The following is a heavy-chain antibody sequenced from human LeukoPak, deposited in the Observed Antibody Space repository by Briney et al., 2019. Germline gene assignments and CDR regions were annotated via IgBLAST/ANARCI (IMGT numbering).Heavy chain of an antibody. CDR3: ATSLRFLEWLSVY. J-gene: IGHJ4*02. CDR1: GFTFSSYA. CDR2: ISGSGGST. D-gene: IGHD3-3*01. Sequence: GGSLRLSCAASGFTFSSYAMSWVRQAPGKGLEWVSAISGSGGSTYYADSVKGRFTISRDNSKNTLYLQMNSLRAEDTAVYYCATSLRFLEWLSVYWGQGTLVTVSS. V-gene: IGHV3-23*01.